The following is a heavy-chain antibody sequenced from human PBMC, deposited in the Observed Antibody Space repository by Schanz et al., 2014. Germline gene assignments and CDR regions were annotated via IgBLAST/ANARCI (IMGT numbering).Heavy chain of an antibody. V-gene: IGHV3-11*06. CDR2: ISSSSSYT. J-gene: IGHJ6*02. CDR1: GFTFSDHY. CDR3: ARALALDYGMDV. Sequence: QVQLVESGGGVVQPGGSLRLSCAASGFTFSDHYMSWIRQAPGKGLEWVSLISSSSSYTDYADSVKGRFTISRDNAKNSLYLQMNSLRVEDTALYYCARALALDYGMDVWGQGTTVTVSS. D-gene: IGHD3-3*02.